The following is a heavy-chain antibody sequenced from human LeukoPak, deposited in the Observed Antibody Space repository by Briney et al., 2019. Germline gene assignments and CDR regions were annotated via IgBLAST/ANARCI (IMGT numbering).Heavy chain of an antibody. V-gene: IGHV1-69*13. J-gene: IGHJ6*03. D-gene: IGHD1-26*01. CDR2: IIPIFGTA. Sequence: SVKVSCKASGGTFSSYAISWVRQATGQGLEWMGGIIPIFGTANYAQKFQGRVTITADESTSTAYMELSSLRSEDTAVYYCASSRLGAQYYYYYYYMDVWGKGTTVTVSS. CDR3: ASSRLGAQYYYYYYYMDV. CDR1: GGTFSSYA.